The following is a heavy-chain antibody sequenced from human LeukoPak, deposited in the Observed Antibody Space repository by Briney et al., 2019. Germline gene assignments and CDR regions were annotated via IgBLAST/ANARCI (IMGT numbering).Heavy chain of an antibody. CDR2: IYYSGST. J-gene: IGHJ6*02. D-gene: IGHD5-24*01. Sequence: TSETLSLTCTVSGGSISSGGYYWSWIRQHPGKGPEWIGYIYYSGSTYYNPSLKSRVTISVDTSKNQFSLKLSSVTAADTAVYYCARDRVEMATIDYYYGMDVWGQGTTVTVSS. V-gene: IGHV4-31*03. CDR1: GGSISSGGYY. CDR3: ARDRVEMATIDYYYGMDV.